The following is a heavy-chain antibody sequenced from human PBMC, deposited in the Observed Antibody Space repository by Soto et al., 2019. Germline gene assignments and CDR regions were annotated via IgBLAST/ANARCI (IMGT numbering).Heavy chain of an antibody. CDR1: GGTFSSYA. CDR2: IIPIFGTA. V-gene: IGHV1-69*13. Sequence: ALVRVSCKASGGTFSSYAISWVRQAPGQGLEWMGGIIPIFGTANYAQKFQGRVTITADESTSTAYMELSSLRSEDTAVYYCARPGADCSGGSCYSRTTVTLDYWGQGTLVTVSS. D-gene: IGHD2-15*01. CDR3: ARPGADCSGGSCYSRTTVTLDY. J-gene: IGHJ4*02.